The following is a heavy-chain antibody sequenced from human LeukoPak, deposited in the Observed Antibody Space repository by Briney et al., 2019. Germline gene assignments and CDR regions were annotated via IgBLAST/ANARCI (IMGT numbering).Heavy chain of an antibody. J-gene: IGHJ4*02. D-gene: IGHD3-22*01. Sequence: SETLSLTCAVYGGSFSGYYWSWIRQPAGKGLEWIGRIYTSGGTVYNPSLKSRVTMSVDTSKNQFSLKLGSVTAADTAVYYCARGVFYYDTSGRGYYFDDWGQGTLVTVSS. CDR1: GGSFSGYY. CDR2: IYTSGGT. CDR3: ARGVFYYDTSGRGYYFDD. V-gene: IGHV4-59*10.